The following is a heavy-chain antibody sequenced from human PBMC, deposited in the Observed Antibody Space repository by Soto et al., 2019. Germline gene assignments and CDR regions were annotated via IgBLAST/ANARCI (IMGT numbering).Heavy chain of an antibody. V-gene: IGHV5-51*01. D-gene: IGHD3-3*01. CDR3: AKLPRTNFGVDTLSPSGYLDY. J-gene: IGHJ4*02. Sequence: GGSLKISCKGSGYSFTTHWIGWVRQMPGKGLEWMGIIYPGDSDTRYSPSFQGQVTISADKSITTADLQWSSLKASDTAMYYCAKLPRTNFGVDTLSPSGYLDYWGQGTLVTVSS. CDR1: GYSFTTHW. CDR2: IYPGDSDT.